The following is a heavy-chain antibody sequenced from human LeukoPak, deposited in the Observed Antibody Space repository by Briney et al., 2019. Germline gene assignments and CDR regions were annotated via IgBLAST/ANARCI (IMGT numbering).Heavy chain of an antibody. J-gene: IGHJ5*02. D-gene: IGHD1-26*01. Sequence: AASVTVSCKASGYTFTSYAMNWVRQAPGQGLEWMGLINPTGGSTGYAQKFQGRVTMTRDMSTSTDYMELSSLRSEDTAIYYCARDNSVGDNAWWFDPWGQGTLVTVSS. CDR2: INPTGGST. V-gene: IGHV1-46*01. CDR1: GYTFTSYA. CDR3: ARDNSVGDNAWWFDP.